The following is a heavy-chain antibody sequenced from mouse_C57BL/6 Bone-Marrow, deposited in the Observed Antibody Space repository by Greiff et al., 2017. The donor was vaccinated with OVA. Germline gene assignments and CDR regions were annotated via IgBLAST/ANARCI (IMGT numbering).Heavy chain of an antibody. CDR1: GYTFTSYW. Sequence: QVQLQQPGAELVKPGASVKVSCKASGYTFTSYWMHWVKQRPGQGLEWIGRLHPSDSDTNYNQKFKDKATLTVDKSSSTAYMQLSSLTSEDSAVYYCAIRYYGSWYFDVWGTGTTVTVSS. V-gene: IGHV1-74*01. D-gene: IGHD1-1*01. J-gene: IGHJ1*03. CDR3: AIRYYGSWYFDV. CDR2: LHPSDSDT.